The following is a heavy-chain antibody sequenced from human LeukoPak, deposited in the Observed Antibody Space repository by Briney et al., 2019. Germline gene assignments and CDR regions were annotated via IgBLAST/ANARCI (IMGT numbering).Heavy chain of an antibody. J-gene: IGHJ5*02. Sequence: GGSLRLSCVASGFTFSNYWMHWVRQPPGMGLVWVSRIYVDGRTTNYADSVKGRFTISRDNAKNTVYLEMNSLSVEDTATYYCIRDFRSADLWGQGTLVTVTS. CDR1: GFTFSNYW. V-gene: IGHV3-74*01. CDR2: IYVDGRTT. CDR3: IRDFRSADL.